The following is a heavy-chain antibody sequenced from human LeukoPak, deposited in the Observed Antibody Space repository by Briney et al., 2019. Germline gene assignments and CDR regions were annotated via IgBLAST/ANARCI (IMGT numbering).Heavy chain of an antibody. Sequence: SETLSLTCAVYGGSFSGYYWSWIRQPPGKGLEWIREINHSGSTNYNPSLKSRVTISVDTSKNQFSLKLSSVTAADTAVYYCASRTTYSSGWYDYWGQGTLVTVSS. CDR3: ASRTTYSSGWYDY. D-gene: IGHD6-19*01. CDR1: GGSFSGYY. J-gene: IGHJ4*02. CDR2: INHSGST. V-gene: IGHV4-34*01.